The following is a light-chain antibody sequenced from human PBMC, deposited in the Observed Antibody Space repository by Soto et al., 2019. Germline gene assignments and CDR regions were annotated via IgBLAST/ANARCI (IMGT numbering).Light chain of an antibody. CDR1: QSISTN. J-gene: IGKJ5*01. CDR2: GAS. V-gene: IGKV3-20*01. Sequence: ETVMTQSPGTLSVSLGERVTLSCRASQSISTNLAWYQRKPGQAPRLLISGASSRAADIPDRFSGSGSGTDFTLTISRLEPEDFAVYYCQQYGNSPITFGQGTRLEIK. CDR3: QQYGNSPIT.